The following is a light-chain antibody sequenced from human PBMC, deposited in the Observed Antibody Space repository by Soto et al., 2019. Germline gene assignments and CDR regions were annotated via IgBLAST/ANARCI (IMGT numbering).Light chain of an antibody. J-gene: IGKJ3*01. CDR3: QYGGSPRFT. CDR2: GAS. Sequence: EIVLTQSPGTLSLSPGERATLSCRASQSVSSSNLAWYQQTPGQAPRLLIYGASSRATGIPDRFSGSGSGTDLALTTSRLEPEDFEVYYCQYGGSPRFTVGPGTTADIK. V-gene: IGKV3-20*01. CDR1: QSVSSSN.